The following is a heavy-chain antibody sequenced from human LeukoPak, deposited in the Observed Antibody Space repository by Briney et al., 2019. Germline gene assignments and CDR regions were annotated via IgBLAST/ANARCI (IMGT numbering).Heavy chain of an antibody. J-gene: IGHJ4*02. CDR1: GFTFSSYW. D-gene: IGHD2-21*01. CDR3: ARGAIGGGDCSFDY. Sequence: GGSLRLSCAASGFTFSSYWMSWVRQAPGKGLEWVANIKQDGSEKYYVDSVKGRFTISRDNAKNSLYLQMNSLRAEDTAVYYCARGAIGGGDCSFDYWGQGTLVTVSS. V-gene: IGHV3-7*01. CDR2: IKQDGSEK.